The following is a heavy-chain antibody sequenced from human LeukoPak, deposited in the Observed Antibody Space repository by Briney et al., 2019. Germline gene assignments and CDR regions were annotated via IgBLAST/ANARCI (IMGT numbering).Heavy chain of an antibody. V-gene: IGHV3-11*04. CDR3: ARDPQWLVPYNDY. CDR2: ISSSGSTI. J-gene: IGHJ4*02. Sequence: PGGSLRLSCAASGFTFNDYYMSWIRQAPGKGLEWVSYISSSGSTIYYADSVKGRFTISRDNAKNSLYLQMNSLRAEDTAVYYCARDPQWLVPYNDYWGQGTLVTVSS. D-gene: IGHD6-19*01. CDR1: GFTFNDYY.